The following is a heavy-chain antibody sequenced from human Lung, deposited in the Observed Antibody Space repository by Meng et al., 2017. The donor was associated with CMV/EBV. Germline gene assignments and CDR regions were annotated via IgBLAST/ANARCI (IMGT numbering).Heavy chain of an antibody. CDR3: AREAAYGSGRSFEFAP. J-gene: IGHJ5*02. Sequence: SETLSLXCTVSGGSISSYYWSWIRQPPGKGLEWIGYIYYSGSTNYNPSLKSRVTISVDTSKNQFSLKLTSVTAADTAVYYCAREAAYGSGRSFEFAPWGQRTXVNVAS. CDR2: IYYSGST. D-gene: IGHD3-10*01. V-gene: IGHV4-59*01. CDR1: GGSISSYY.